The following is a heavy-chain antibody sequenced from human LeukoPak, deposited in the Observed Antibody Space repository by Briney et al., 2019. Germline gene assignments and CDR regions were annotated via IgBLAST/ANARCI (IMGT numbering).Heavy chain of an antibody. V-gene: IGHV1-46*01. CDR1: GYTFTSYY. J-gene: IGHJ4*02. CDR2: INPSGGST. Sequence: GASVKVSCKASGYTFTSYYMHWVRQAPGQGLEWMGIINPSGGSTSYAQKFQGRVTMTRDTSMSTVYMELSSLRSEDTAVYYCARDAGYSYGTYYFDYWGQGTLVTVSS. D-gene: IGHD5-18*01. CDR3: ARDAGYSYGTYYFDY.